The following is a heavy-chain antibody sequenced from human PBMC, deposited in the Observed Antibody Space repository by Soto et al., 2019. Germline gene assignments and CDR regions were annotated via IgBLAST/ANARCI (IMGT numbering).Heavy chain of an antibody. CDR3: ARVPRPAGRGWFDP. D-gene: IGHD1-26*01. CDR2: IYYSGST. V-gene: IGHV4-31*03. J-gene: IGHJ5*02. CDR1: GGSISSGGYY. Sequence: QVQLQESGPGLVKPSQTLSLTCTVSGGSISSGGYYWGWIRQHPGKGLEWIGYIYYSGSTYYNPSLKSRVTISVDTSKNQFSLKLSSVTAADTAVYYCARVPRPAGRGWFDPWGQGTLVTVSS.